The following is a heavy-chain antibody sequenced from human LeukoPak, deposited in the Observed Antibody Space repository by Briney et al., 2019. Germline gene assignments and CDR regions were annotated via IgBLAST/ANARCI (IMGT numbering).Heavy chain of an antibody. V-gene: IGHV3-30-3*01. D-gene: IGHD4-17*01. CDR1: GFTFKSYA. CDR2: ISYEGSTT. J-gene: IGHJ4*02. Sequence: SGGSERLSCAASGFTFKSYAMHWVRQAPGKGLEWVAVISYEGSTTYYADSVKGRFTISRDNSKNTLYLQMNSLRAEDTAVFYCARGGVTTVTLRESWLDYWGQGTLDPLL. CDR3: ARGGVTTVTLRESWLDY.